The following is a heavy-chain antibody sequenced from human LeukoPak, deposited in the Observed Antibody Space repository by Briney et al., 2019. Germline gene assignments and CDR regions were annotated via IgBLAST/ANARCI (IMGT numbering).Heavy chain of an antibody. J-gene: IGHJ4*02. D-gene: IGHD2-2*01. CDR3: ARANLLYCSSTTCLFDY. CDR2: INPNDGDT. CDR1: GYTFTDYY. Sequence: ASVKVSCKASGYTFTDYYMHWVRQAPGQGFEWMGWINPNDGDTNYAQKFQGRVTMTRDTSISTAHMEVSRLRSDDTAVYYCARANLLYCSSTTCLFDYWGQGTLVTVSS. V-gene: IGHV1-2*02.